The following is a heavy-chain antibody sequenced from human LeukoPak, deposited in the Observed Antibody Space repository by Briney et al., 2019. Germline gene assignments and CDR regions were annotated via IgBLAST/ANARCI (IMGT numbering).Heavy chain of an antibody. J-gene: IGHJ6*02. Sequence: SETLSLTCAVYGGSFSGYYWSWIRQPPGKGLEWIGEINHSGSTSYNPSLKSRVTISVDTSKNQFSLKLSSVTAADTAVYYCARGSVVVVPAARTPYYYGMDVWGQGTTVTVSS. CDR3: ARGSVVVVPAARTPYYYGMDV. CDR1: GGSFSGYY. D-gene: IGHD2-2*01. V-gene: IGHV4-34*01. CDR2: INHSGST.